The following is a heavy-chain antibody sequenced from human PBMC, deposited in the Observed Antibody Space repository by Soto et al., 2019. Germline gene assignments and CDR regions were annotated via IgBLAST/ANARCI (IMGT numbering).Heavy chain of an antibody. CDR1: GVAFSFYS. D-gene: IGHD6-19*01. J-gene: IGHJ4*02. Sequence: EVALLESGGGLVQPGGSLRLSCAVSGVAFSFYSMSWVRQAPGKGLEWVASISGNGATTYYAASGKGRFTFSRDNSKNTVQLQMNSLRSEDTAVYYCATDRGGFTSGWAFFAFWGQGTLVTVSS. V-gene: IGHV3-23*01. CDR3: ATDRGGFTSGWAFFAF. CDR2: ISGNGATT.